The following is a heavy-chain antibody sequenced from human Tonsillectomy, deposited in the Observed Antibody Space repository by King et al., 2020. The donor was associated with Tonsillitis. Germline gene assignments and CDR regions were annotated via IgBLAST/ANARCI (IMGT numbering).Heavy chain of an antibody. Sequence: VQLVESGGGVVQPGKSLRLSCAASGFTFSSYAIHWVRQAPGKGLEWVAVISYDGTNKYYVDSVKGRFTISRDNSKNTLYLQMNSLRGEDTAVYYCASGGWVYGSDTPRDYCYYGMDVWGQGTTVTVSS. CDR1: GFTFSSYA. V-gene: IGHV3-30-3*01. CDR2: ISYDGTNK. J-gene: IGHJ6*02. D-gene: IGHD3-10*01. CDR3: ASGGWVYGSDTPRDYCYYGMDV.